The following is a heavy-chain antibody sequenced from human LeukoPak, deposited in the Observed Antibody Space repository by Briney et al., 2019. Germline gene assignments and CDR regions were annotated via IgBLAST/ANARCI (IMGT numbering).Heavy chain of an antibody. J-gene: IGHJ4*02. CDR1: GGSFSGYY. Sequence: SETLSLTCAVYGGSFSGYYWSWIRQPPGKGLEWIGEINHSGSTNYNPSLKSRVTISVDTSKNQFSLKLSSVTAADTAVYYCARGRGYSLIYYFDYWGRGTLVTVSS. CDR2: INHSGST. V-gene: IGHV4-34*01. D-gene: IGHD5-18*01. CDR3: ARGRGYSLIYYFDY.